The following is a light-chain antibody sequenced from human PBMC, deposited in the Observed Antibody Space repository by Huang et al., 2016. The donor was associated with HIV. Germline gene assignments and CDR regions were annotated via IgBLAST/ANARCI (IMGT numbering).Light chain of an antibody. CDR2: GAS. V-gene: IGKV3-15*01. CDR3: QQYDDWPRT. J-gene: IGKJ1*01. CDR1: PNINNT. Sequence: VMTQSPASLPVSPGDRATLFCRARPNINNTLAWYQKRPGQAPRLLIYGASTRATGVPPRFSGSGSGTNFTLTISSLQSEDFALYYCQQYDDWPRTFGQGTKVEV.